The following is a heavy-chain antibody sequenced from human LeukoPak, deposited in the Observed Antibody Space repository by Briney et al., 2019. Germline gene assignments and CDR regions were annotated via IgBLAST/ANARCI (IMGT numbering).Heavy chain of an antibody. J-gene: IGHJ4*02. CDR2: IYTSGST. CDR1: GGSVGTYY. Sequence: PSETLSLTCNVSGGSVGTYYWSWIRQPAGKGLEWIGRIYTSGSTSYNPSLKSRVTMSEDTSKNQFSLKLTSVTAADTAVYYCARVTGMRYFDSWGPGTPVTVSS. V-gene: IGHV4-4*07. CDR3: ARVTGMRYFDS. D-gene: IGHD3-9*01.